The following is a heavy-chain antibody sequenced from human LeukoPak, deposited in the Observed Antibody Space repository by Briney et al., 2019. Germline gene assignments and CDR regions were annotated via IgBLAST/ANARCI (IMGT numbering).Heavy chain of an antibody. V-gene: IGHV4-34*01. Sequence: PSETLSLTCAVHGGSFSGYYWSWIRQPPGKGLEWIGEINHSGSTNYNPSLKSRVTISVDTSKNQFSLKLSSVTAADTAVYYCARDLYVWGSYRSLDYWGQGTLVTVSS. CDR1: GGSFSGYY. CDR3: ARDLYVWGSYRSLDY. J-gene: IGHJ4*02. CDR2: INHSGST. D-gene: IGHD3-16*02.